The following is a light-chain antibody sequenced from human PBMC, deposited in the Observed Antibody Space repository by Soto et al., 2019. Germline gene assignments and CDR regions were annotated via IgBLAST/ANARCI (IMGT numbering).Light chain of an antibody. J-gene: IGKJ3*01. CDR1: QSVSNK. CDR3: QQYNQWPQFS. CDR2: GAS. Sequence: ILMTQSPVILSVSPGERATLSCRASQSVSNKLAWYQQRPGRAPSLLIYGASTRATGIPARFSGSGSGTEFTLTISSLQSEDFAVYYGQQYNQWPQFSFDPGAGVDIK. V-gene: IGKV3-15*01.